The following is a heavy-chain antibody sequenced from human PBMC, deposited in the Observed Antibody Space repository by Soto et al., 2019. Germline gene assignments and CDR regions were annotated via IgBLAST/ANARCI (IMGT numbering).Heavy chain of an antibody. CDR1: GFTFSSYA. V-gene: IGHV3-23*01. Sequence: GGSLRLSCAASGFTFSSYAMSWVRQAPGKGLEWVSAISGSGGSTYYADSVKGRFTISRDNSKNTLYLQMNSLRAEDTAVYYCAKDRPEVATIFGYFDYWGQGTLGTVSS. CDR3: AKDRPEVATIFGYFDY. D-gene: IGHD5-12*01. CDR2: ISGSGGST. J-gene: IGHJ4*02.